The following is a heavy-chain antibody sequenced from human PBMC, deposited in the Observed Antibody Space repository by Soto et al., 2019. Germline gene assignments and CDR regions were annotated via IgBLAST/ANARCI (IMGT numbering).Heavy chain of an antibody. CDR2: IKSKSDGGTT. J-gene: IGHJ5*02. CDR1: GFNFINAW. V-gene: IGHV3-15*07. Sequence: GGSLRLSCAASGFNFINAWMNWFRQTPEKGLEWVGRIKSKSDGGTTDYAAPVKDRFTISRDDSKDTVYLQMDSLKTEDTAVYYCARSVFPWGQGTLVTVSS. CDR3: ARSVFP.